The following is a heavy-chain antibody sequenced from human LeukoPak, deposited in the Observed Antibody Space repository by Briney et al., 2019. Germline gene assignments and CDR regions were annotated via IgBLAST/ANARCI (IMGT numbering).Heavy chain of an antibody. V-gene: IGHV3-7*01. Sequence: GGSLRLSCAASGFTFSSYWMSWVRQAPGKGLEWVADIKQDGSEKYYVDSVKGRFTISRDNAKNSLYLQMNSLRAEDTAVYYCAREGYYGDYAFWGQGTLVTVSS. CDR3: AREGYYGDYAF. CDR2: IKQDGSEK. CDR1: GFTFSSYW. J-gene: IGHJ4*02. D-gene: IGHD4-17*01.